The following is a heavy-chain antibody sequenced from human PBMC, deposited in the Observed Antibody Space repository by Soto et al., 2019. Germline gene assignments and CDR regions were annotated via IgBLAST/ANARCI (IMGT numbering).Heavy chain of an antibody. Sequence: SETLSLTCAVSSGSISSSNWWSWVRQPPGKGLEWIGEIYHSGSTNYNPSLKSRVTISVDKSKNQFSLKLSSVTAADTAVYYCARYCSGGSCYFDYWGQGTLVTVSS. CDR3: ARYCSGGSCYFDY. CDR1: SGSISSSNW. V-gene: IGHV4-4*02. D-gene: IGHD2-15*01. J-gene: IGHJ4*02. CDR2: IYHSGST.